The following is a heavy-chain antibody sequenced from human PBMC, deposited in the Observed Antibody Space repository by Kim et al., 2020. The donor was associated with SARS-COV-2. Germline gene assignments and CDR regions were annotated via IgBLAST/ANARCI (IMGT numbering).Heavy chain of an antibody. CDR3: ARDSVLYGEELDY. J-gene: IGHJ4*02. Sequence: YANSVKSRFPISRDNSKNTLYLQMNRLRAEDTAVYYCARDSVLYGEELDYWGQGTLVTLSS. D-gene: IGHD4-17*01. V-gene: IGHV3-30*01.